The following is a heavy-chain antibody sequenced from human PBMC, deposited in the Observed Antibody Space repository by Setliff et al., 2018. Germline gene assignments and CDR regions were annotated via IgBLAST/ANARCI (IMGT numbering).Heavy chain of an antibody. CDR2: IHHSGST. CDR1: GVSITSHY. Sequence: SETLSLTCTVSGVSITSHYWSWIRQPPGRALEWIGYIHHSGSTNYNPSLKSRVTLSMDTSRNHFSLNLTSLTAADTALYYCARDNIGPDALDIWGQVTMVTVSS. CDR3: ARDNIGPDALDI. V-gene: IGHV4-59*11. J-gene: IGHJ3*02.